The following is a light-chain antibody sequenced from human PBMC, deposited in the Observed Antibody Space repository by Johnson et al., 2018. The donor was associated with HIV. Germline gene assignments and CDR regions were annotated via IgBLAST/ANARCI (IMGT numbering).Light chain of an antibody. Sequence: QSVLTQPPSVSAAPGQKVTISCSGSSSNIGNNYVSWYQQLPGTAPKLLIYENHKRPSGIPDRFSGSKSGTSATLAITGLPTGDEADYYCGIWDTSLSTGGVFGTGTKVTVL. CDR1: SSNIGNNY. CDR3: GIWDTSLSTGGV. V-gene: IGLV1-51*02. J-gene: IGLJ1*01. CDR2: ENH.